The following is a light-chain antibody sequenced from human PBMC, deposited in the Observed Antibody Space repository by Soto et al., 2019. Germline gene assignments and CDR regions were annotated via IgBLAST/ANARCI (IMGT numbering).Light chain of an antibody. CDR3: QQANRFPP. CDR1: QDSGSW. CDR2: AAS. J-gene: IGKJ4*01. V-gene: IGKV1-12*01. Sequence: DIQMTQSPSSVSASVGDRVTITCRASQDSGSWLAWYQQKPGTAPKLLIYAASKLQFGVPSRFSGSGSGTDFTLTISSLPAEDFATYYSQQANRFPPFGGGTKVEIK.